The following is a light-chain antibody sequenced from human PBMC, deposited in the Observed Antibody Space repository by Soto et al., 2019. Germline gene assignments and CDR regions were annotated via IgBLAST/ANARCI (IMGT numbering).Light chain of an antibody. V-gene: IGKV1-5*03. Sequence: DVQMTQSPSTLSTSVGDRVTITCRASHSIGKFVAWYQQQPGKAPELLIYEASTLKIGVPPRFSGSVSGTDYTLTISSLQPDDFGTYYCQQYNVYPYTFGQGNKLELK. CDR2: EAS. CDR3: QQYNVYPYT. J-gene: IGKJ2*01. CDR1: HSIGKF.